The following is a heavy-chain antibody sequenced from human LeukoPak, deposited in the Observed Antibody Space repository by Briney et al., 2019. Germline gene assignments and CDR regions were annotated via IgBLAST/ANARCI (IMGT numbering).Heavy chain of an antibody. CDR2: INPSGGST. CDR1: GYTFTAYY. Sequence: ASVKVSCKASGYTFTAYYMHWVRQAPGQGLEWMGIINPSGGSTSYAQKFQGRVTMTRDTSTSTVYMELSSLRSDDTAVYYCARAELLRGPSDYWGQGTLVTVSS. V-gene: IGHV1-46*01. J-gene: IGHJ4*02. D-gene: IGHD3-10*01. CDR3: ARAELLRGPSDY.